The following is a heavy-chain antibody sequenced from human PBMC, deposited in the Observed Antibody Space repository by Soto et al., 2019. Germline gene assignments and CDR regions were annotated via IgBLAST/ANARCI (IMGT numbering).Heavy chain of an antibody. J-gene: IGHJ3*02. D-gene: IGHD4-17*01. CDR3: ARVGYGDNDAFDI. CDR1: GGSFSGYY. CDR2: INHSGST. Sequence: PSETLSLTCAVYGGSFSGYYWSWIRQPPGKGLEWIGEINHSGSTNYNPSLKSRVTISVDTSKNQFSLKLSSVTAADTAVYYRARVGYGDNDAFDIWGQGNMVTVSS. V-gene: IGHV4-34*01.